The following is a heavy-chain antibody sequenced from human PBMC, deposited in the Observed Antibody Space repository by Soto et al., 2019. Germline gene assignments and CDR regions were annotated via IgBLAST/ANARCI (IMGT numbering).Heavy chain of an antibody. V-gene: IGHV1-69*02. CDR1: GGTFSSYT. Sequence: SVKVSCKASGGTFSSYTISWVRQAPGQGLEWMGRIIPILGIANYAQKFQGRVTITADKSTSTAYMELSSLRSEDTAVYYCARHRYSKGPWYYFDYWGQGTLVTVSS. J-gene: IGHJ4*02. CDR2: IIPILGIA. D-gene: IGHD6-13*01. CDR3: ARHRYSKGPWYYFDY.